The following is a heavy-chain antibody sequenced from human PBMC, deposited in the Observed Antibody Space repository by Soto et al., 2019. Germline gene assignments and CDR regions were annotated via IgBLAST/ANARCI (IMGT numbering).Heavy chain of an antibody. CDR2: IYHSGST. V-gene: IGHV4-30-2*01. Sequence: PSETLSLTCAVSGGSISSGGYSWSWIRQPPGKGLEWIGYIYHSGSTYYNPSLKSRVTISVDRSKNQFSLKLSSVTAADTAVYYCARGGKYSSSSRLYRVNNWFDPWGQGTLVTVSS. D-gene: IGHD6-6*01. J-gene: IGHJ5*02. CDR1: GGSISSGGYS. CDR3: ARGGKYSSSSRLYRVNNWFDP.